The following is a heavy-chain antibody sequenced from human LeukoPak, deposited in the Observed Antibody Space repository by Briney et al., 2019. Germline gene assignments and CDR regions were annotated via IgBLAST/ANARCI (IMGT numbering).Heavy chain of an antibody. D-gene: IGHD2-2*01. Sequence: GESLKISCKGSGYTFTSYYMHWVRQAPGQGLEWMGIINPSGGSTSYAQKFQGRVTMTRDTSTSTVYMELSSLRSEDTAVYYCARAYCSSTSCSGGAFDIWGQGTMVTVSS. J-gene: IGHJ3*02. V-gene: IGHV1-46*01. CDR1: GYTFTSYY. CDR2: INPSGGST. CDR3: ARAYCSSTSCSGGAFDI.